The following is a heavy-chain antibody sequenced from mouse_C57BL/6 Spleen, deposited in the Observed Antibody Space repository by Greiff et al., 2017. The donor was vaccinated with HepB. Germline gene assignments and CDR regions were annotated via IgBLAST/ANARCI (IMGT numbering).Heavy chain of an antibody. D-gene: IGHD2-4*01. V-gene: IGHV5-9*01. CDR3: ARHYDYLYWYFDV. Sequence: DVMLVESGGGLVKPGGSLKLSCAASGFTFSSYTMSWVRQTPEKRLEWVATISGGGGNTYYPDSVKGRFTISRDNAKNTLYLQMSSLRSEDTALYYCARHYDYLYWYFDVWGTGTTVTVSS. CDR1: GFTFSSYT. CDR2: ISGGGGNT. J-gene: IGHJ1*03.